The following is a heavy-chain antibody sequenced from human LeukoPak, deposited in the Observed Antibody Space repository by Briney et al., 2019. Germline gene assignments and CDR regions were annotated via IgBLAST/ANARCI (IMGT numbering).Heavy chain of an antibody. J-gene: IGHJ4*02. V-gene: IGHV3-21*01. D-gene: IGHD3-16*02. Sequence: PGGSLRLSCAASGFTFSSYSMNWVRQAPGKGLERVSSISSSSSYIYYADSVKGRFTISRDNAKNSLYLQMNSLRAEDTAVYYCARGRTYDYVWGSYRWYSFDYWGQGTLVTVSS. CDR1: GFTFSSYS. CDR2: ISSSSSYI. CDR3: ARGRTYDYVWGSYRWYSFDY.